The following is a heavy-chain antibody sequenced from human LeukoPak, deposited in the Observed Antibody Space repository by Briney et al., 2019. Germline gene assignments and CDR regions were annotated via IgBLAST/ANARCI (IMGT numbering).Heavy chain of an antibody. CDR2: INHSGST. CDR1: GGSFSGYY. D-gene: IGHD3-10*01. J-gene: IGHJ4*02. Sequence: KPSETLSLTCAVYGGSFSGYYWSWIRQPPGKELEWIGEINHSGSTNYNPSLKSRVTISVDTSKNQFSLKLSSVTAADTAVYYCARGPSNYYGSGSYLDYWGQGTLVTVSS. CDR3: ARGPSNYYGSGSYLDY. V-gene: IGHV4-34*01.